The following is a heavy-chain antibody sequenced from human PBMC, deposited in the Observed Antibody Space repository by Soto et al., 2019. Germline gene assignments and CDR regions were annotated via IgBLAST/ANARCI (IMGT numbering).Heavy chain of an antibody. Sequence: GGSLRLSCAASGFTFSSYWMHWVRQTPGKWLVWVSRINSDGSSTSYADSVKGRFTISRDNARNTLYLQMNSLRAEDTAVYFCAVFPRPGDGFDIWGQGTMVTVSS. CDR2: INSDGSST. CDR3: AVFPRPGDGFDI. CDR1: GFTFSSYW. D-gene: IGHD3-10*01. J-gene: IGHJ3*02. V-gene: IGHV3-74*01.